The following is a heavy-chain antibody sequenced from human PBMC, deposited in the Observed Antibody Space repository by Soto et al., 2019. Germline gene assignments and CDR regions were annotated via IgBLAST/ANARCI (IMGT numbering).Heavy chain of an antibody. V-gene: IGHV4-30-2*01. J-gene: IGHJ4*02. Sequence: QLQLQESGSGLVKPSQTLSLTCDVSGGSMRSGDYSWSWIRQPPGKGLEWIGYIYYSGNTYYNPYLKSRVTISVYRSKNQFSLKLSSVTAAETAVYYCAREAANHDGSGSLFDYWGQGILVTVSS. D-gene: IGHD3-10*01. CDR2: IYYSGNT. CDR3: AREAANHDGSGSLFDY. CDR1: GGSMRSGDYS.